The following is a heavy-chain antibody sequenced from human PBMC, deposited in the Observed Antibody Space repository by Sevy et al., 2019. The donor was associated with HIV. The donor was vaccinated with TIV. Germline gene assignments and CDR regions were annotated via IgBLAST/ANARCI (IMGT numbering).Heavy chain of an antibody. CDR1: GYTFTGYY. Sequence: ASVKVSCKASGYTFTGYYMHWVRQAPGQGLEWMGRINPNSGGTNYAQKFPGRVNMTRDTSISTACMELSRLGSDDKAVYYCARDKGDILTGYYRPKNWFDPWGQGTLVTVSS. V-gene: IGHV1-2*06. D-gene: IGHD3-9*01. J-gene: IGHJ5*02. CDR3: ARDKGDILTGYYRPKNWFDP. CDR2: INPNSGGT.